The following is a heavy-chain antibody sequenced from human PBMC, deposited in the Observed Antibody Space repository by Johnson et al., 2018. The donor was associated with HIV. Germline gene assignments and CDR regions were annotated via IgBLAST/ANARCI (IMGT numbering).Heavy chain of an antibody. CDR3: AKVDCGGDTCAGYDPFDL. D-gene: IGHD2-21*01. J-gene: IGHJ3*01. V-gene: IGHV3-74*03. CDR2: IYNDGSRT. Sequence: VQLVESGGGLVQPGGSLRLSCAASGFAFRTYWMVWVRQVPGKRPVWVARIYNDGSRTTYADSVRGRFPISRDNAKYKVDLQMNSLRFEDTAVYYCAKVDCGGDTCAGYDPFDLWGQGTLVTVSS. CDR1: GFAFRTYW.